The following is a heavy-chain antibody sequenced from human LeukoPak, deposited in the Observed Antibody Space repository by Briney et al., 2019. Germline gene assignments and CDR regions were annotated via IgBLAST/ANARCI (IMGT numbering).Heavy chain of an antibody. CDR2: INPSGGST. CDR3: ARNWVGYCSSTSCPNYYYYGMDV. CDR1: GYTFTSYY. D-gene: IGHD2-2*01. V-gene: IGHV1-46*01. J-gene: IGHJ6*02. Sequence: ASVTVSCTASGYTFTSYYMHWVRQRPGQGLEWMGIINPSGGSTSYAQKFQGRVTMTRDTSTCTVYMELSSLRSEDTAVYYCARNWVGYCSSTSCPNYYYYGMDVWGQGTTVTVSS.